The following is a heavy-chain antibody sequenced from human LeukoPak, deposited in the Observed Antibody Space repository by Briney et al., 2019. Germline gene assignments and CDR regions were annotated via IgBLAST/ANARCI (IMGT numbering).Heavy chain of an antibody. CDR1: GGSLSGYY. CDR2: INHSGGT. J-gene: IGHJ4*02. V-gene: IGHV4-34*01. D-gene: IGHD5-24*01. Sequence: SETLSLTCAVYGGSLSGYYCSWIRQPPGKGLEWIGEINHSGGTNYNPSLKTRVTISVDTSKNQFSLKLSSVTAADTAIYYCARGSRWTRKYYFDFWGQGTLVTVSS. CDR3: ARGSRWTRKYYFDF.